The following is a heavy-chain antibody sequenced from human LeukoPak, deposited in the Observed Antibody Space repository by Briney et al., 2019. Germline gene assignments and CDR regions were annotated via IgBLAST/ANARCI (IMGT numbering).Heavy chain of an antibody. CDR3: AKPPLEYCGGDCSYFFDN. V-gene: IGHV3-23*01. CDR1: GFSFSNYA. Sequence: GGSLRLSCAASGFSFSNYALSWVRQAPGKGLEWVSSMGGSTGNTYYADSVKGRFTISRDNSKNTLYLQMKSLRGDDTAVYYWAKPPLEYCGGDCSYFFDNWGQGTLVTVSS. CDR2: MGGSTGNT. J-gene: IGHJ4*02. D-gene: IGHD2-21*02.